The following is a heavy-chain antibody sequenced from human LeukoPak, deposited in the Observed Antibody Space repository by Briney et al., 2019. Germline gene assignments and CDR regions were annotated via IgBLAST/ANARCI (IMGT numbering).Heavy chain of an antibody. CDR3: ARVGDIVATFSP. CDR2: ISSSSSYI. D-gene: IGHD5-12*01. CDR1: GFTFSSYS. V-gene: IGHV3-21*04. Sequence: PGGSLRLSCAASGFTFSSYSMNWVRQAPGKGLEWVSSISSSSSYIYYADSVKGRFTISRGNAKNSLYLQMNSLRAEDTAVYYCARVGDIVATFSPWGQGTLVTVSS. J-gene: IGHJ5*02.